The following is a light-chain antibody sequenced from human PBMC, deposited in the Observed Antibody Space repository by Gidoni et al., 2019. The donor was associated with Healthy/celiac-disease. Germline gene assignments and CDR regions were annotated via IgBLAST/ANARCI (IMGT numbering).Light chain of an antibody. CDR1: SSNIGNNY. Sequence: QSVLTQPPSVSAAPGQKVPISCSGSSSNIGNNYVSWYQQLQGTAPKLLIYDNNKRPSGIPDRFSGSKSGTSATLGITGLQTGDEADYYCGTWDSSLSAEVFGGGTKLTVL. V-gene: IGLV1-51*01. CDR2: DNN. J-gene: IGLJ2*01. CDR3: GTWDSSLSAEV.